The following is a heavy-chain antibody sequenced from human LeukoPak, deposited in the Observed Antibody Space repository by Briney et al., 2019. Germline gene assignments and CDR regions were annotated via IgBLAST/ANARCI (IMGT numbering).Heavy chain of an antibody. D-gene: IGHD3-9*01. CDR2: ISPHSGDT. J-gene: IGHJ5*02. CDR1: GYTFTTYD. V-gene: IGHV1-2*02. CDR3: ARDLGGYDILTGSPGWFDP. Sequence: GASVKVSCETSGYTFTTYDISWVRQAPGQGLEWMGWISPHSGDTDYAQKFQGRVTMTRDTSISTAYMELSRLRSDDTAVYYCARDLGGYDILTGSPGWFDPWGQGTLVTVSS.